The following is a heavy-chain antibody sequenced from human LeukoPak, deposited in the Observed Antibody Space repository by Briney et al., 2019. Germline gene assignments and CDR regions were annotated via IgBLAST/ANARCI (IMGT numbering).Heavy chain of an antibody. CDR3: ARRGDSSGYYVFDY. J-gene: IGHJ4*02. CDR2: FYYSGST. D-gene: IGHD3-22*01. CDR1: GGSISSYY. V-gene: IGHV4-59*08. Sequence: SETLSLTCTVSGGSISSYYWSWIRQPPGKGLEWIGYFYYSGSTNYNPSLKSRVTISVDTSKNQFSLKLSSVTAADTAVYYCARRGDSSGYYVFDYWGQGTLVTVSS.